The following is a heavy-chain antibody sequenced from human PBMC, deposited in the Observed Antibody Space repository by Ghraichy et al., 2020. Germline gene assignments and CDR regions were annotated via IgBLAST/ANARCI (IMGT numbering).Heavy chain of an antibody. J-gene: IGHJ4*02. CDR1: GGSISSYY. CDR3: ARLGYCSGGSCYPFDY. Sequence: SETLSLTCTVSGGSISSYYWSWIRQPPGKGLEWIGYIYYSGSTNYNPSLKSRVTISVDTSKNQFSLKLSPLTAAAPAVYYCARLGYCSGGSCYPFDYWGQGTLVTVSS. D-gene: IGHD2-15*01. V-gene: IGHV4-59*01. CDR2: IYYSGST.